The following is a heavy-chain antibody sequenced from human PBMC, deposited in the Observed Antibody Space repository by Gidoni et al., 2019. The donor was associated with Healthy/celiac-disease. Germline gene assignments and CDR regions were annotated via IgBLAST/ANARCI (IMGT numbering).Heavy chain of an antibody. V-gene: IGHV4-39*01. CDR2: IYYSGST. Sequence: QLQLQESGPGLVKPSETLSLTCTVSGGSISSSSYYWGWIRQPPGKGLEWIGSIYYSGSTYYNPSLKSRVTISVDTSKNQFSLKLSSVTAADTAVYYCARGAVAGTKPDYWGQGTLVTVSS. J-gene: IGHJ4*02. D-gene: IGHD6-19*01. CDR3: ARGAVAGTKPDY. CDR1: GGSISSSSYY.